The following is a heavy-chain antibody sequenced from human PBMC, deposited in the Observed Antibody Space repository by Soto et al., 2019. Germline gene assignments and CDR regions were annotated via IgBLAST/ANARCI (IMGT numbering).Heavy chain of an antibody. V-gene: IGHV1-3*01. Sequence: QVQLVQSGAEVKKPGASVKVSCKASGYTFNNYAIHWVRQAPGQRLEWMGWINAGNGITEYSQKFQGRVTITRDTSATTAYMALSRLRSEDPAVYYCVRSSGYWDYWGQGTLATVSS. CDR3: VRSSGYWDY. CDR1: GYTFNNYA. D-gene: IGHD3-22*01. J-gene: IGHJ4*02. CDR2: INAGNGIT.